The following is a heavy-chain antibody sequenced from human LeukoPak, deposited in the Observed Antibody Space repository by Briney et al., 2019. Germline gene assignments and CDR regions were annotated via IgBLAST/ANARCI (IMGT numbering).Heavy chain of an antibody. J-gene: IGHJ3*02. D-gene: IGHD3-22*01. V-gene: IGHV4-34*01. CDR2: INHSGST. CDR1: GGSFSGYY. CDR3: ARGRHYDSTKGAFDI. Sequence: SETLSLTCAVYGGSFSGYYWSWIRQPPGKGLEWIGEINHSGSTNYNPSLKSRVTISVDTSKNQFSLKLSSVTAADTAVYYCARGRHYDSTKGAFDIWGQGTMVTVSS.